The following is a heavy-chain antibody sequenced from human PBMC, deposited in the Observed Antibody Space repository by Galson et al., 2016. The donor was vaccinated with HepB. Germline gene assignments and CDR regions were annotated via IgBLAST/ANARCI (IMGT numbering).Heavy chain of an antibody. CDR3: ARISRVPYCSGGSCYPPSQIDP. CDR2: IHYSGST. Sequence: SETLSLTCTVSGGSISSSSSYWAWIRQPPGKGLEWIGSIHYSGSTYYNPSLKSRVAISVDTSKNQFSLKLRSVTAADTAVFYCARISRVPYCSGGSCYPPSQIDPWGQGTLVTVSS. V-gene: IGHV4-39*07. D-gene: IGHD2-15*01. J-gene: IGHJ5*02. CDR1: GGSISSSSSY.